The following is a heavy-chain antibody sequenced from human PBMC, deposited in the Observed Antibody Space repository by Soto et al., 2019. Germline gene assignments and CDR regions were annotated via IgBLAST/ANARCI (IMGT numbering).Heavy chain of an antibody. J-gene: IGHJ4*02. Sequence: QVQLQQWGAGLLKPSETLSLTCAVYGGSFSGYYWSWIRQPPGKGLEWIGEINHSGSTNYNPSLKSRVTISVDTSKIQFSLKLSSVTAADTAVYYCARGNPSYYYDSSGSRIFDYWGQGTLVTVSS. D-gene: IGHD3-22*01. CDR2: INHSGST. CDR3: ARGNPSYYYDSSGSRIFDY. V-gene: IGHV4-34*01. CDR1: GGSFSGYY.